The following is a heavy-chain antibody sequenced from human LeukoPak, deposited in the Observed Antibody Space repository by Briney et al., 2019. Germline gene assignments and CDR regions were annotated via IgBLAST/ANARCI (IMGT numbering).Heavy chain of an antibody. J-gene: IGHJ5*02. CDR2: IIPILGIA. CDR1: GGTFSSYA. CDR3: ARIGYCSGGSCHNWFDP. Sequence: ASVKVSCKASGGTFSSYAISWVRQAPGQGLEWMGRIIPILGIANYAQKFQGRVTMTTDTSTSTAYMELRSLRSDDTAVYYCARIGYCSGGSCHNWFDPWGQGTLVTVSS. D-gene: IGHD2-15*01. V-gene: IGHV1-69*04.